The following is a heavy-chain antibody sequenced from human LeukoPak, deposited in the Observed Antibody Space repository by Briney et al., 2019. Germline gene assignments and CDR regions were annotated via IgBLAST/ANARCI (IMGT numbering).Heavy chain of an antibody. Sequence: SETLSLTCTVSGYSISSGYYWGWIRQPPGKGLEWIGSIYYSGSTYYNPSLKSRVTISVDTSKNQFSLKLSSVTAADTAVYYCARILYSGYDYWGQGALVTVSS. D-gene: IGHD5-12*01. CDR1: GYSISSGYY. CDR2: IYYSGST. CDR3: ARILYSGYDY. J-gene: IGHJ4*02. V-gene: IGHV4-38-2*02.